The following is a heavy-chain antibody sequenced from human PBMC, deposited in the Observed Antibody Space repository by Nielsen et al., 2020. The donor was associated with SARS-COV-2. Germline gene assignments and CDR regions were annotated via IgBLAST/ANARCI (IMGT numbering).Heavy chain of an antibody. V-gene: IGHV3-11*01. D-gene: IGHD5-18*01. CDR2: ISSSGSTI. CDR3: ARESVDTAMALLYYYYYGMDV. Sequence: PGKGLEWVSYISSSGSTIYYADSVKGRFTISRDNAKNSLYLQMNSLRAEDTAVYYCARESVDTAMALLYYYYYGMDVWGQGTTVTVSS. J-gene: IGHJ6*02.